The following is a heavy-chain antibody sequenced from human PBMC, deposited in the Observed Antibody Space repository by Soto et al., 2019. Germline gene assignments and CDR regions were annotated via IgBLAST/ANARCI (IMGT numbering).Heavy chain of an antibody. D-gene: IGHD3-3*01. J-gene: IGHJ6*01. CDR3: ARDSGRQYYDFWSGYDYGMDV. CDR1: GGSISGDS. V-gene: IGHV4-59*01. CDR2: ISYSGST. Sequence: SETLSLTCTVSGGSISGDSWSWIRQSPGKGLEWIGYISYSGSTNYNPSLKSRATISVDTSKNQFSLKLSSVTAADTAVYYCARDSGRQYYDFWSGYDYGMDVWGQGTTVTVSS.